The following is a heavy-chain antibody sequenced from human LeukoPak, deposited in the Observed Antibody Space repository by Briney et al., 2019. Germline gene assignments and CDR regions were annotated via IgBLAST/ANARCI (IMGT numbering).Heavy chain of an antibody. Sequence: SETLSLTCTVSGGSISSSSYYWGWIRQPPGKGLEWIVSIYYSGSTYYNPSLKSRVTISVDTSKNQFSLKLSSVTAADTAVYYCAREYFDWLHWFDPWGQGTLVTVSS. D-gene: IGHD3-9*01. CDR3: AREYFDWLHWFDP. CDR2: IYYSGST. CDR1: GGSISSSSYY. V-gene: IGHV4-39*07. J-gene: IGHJ5*02.